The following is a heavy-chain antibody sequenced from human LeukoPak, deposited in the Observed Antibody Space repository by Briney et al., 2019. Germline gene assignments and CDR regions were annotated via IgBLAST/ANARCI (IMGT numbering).Heavy chain of an antibody. J-gene: IGHJ4*02. CDR3: TRDWSYGFDY. CDR1: GFTFSSYW. Sequence: GGSLRLSCAASGFTFSSYWMSWVRQAPGKGLELVANIKEDGSAKYYVDSVKGRFTISRENAKSSLYLQMNSLRAEDTAVYYCTRDWSYGFDYWGQGTLVTVSS. CDR2: IKEDGSAK. V-gene: IGHV3-7*04. D-gene: IGHD3-10*01.